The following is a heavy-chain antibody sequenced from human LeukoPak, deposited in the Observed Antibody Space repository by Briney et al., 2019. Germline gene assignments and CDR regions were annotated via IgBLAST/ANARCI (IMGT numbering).Heavy chain of an antibody. V-gene: IGHV4-4*07. Sequence: PSETLSLTCTVSGGSISSYYWSWIRQPAGKGLEWIGRIYTSGSTYYNPSLKSRVTISVDTSKNQFSLKLTSVTAADTAVYYCARGGGMGHYYYYMDVWGKGTTVTISS. CDR3: ARGGGMGHYYYYMDV. D-gene: IGHD5-24*01. J-gene: IGHJ6*03. CDR1: GGSISSYY. CDR2: IYTSGST.